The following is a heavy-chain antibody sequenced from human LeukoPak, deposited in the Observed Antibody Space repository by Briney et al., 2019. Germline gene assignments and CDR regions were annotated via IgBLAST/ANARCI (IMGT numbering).Heavy chain of an antibody. CDR3: ARLRGGGSGYYYDAFDI. Sequence: GRSLRLSCAASGFTFSSHEMNWVRQAPGKGLEWVSYISSSGSTIYYADSVKGRFTISRDNAKNSLYLQMNSLRAEDTAVYYCARLRGGGSGYYYDAFDIWGQGTMVTVS. CDR2: ISSSGSTI. V-gene: IGHV3-48*03. CDR1: GFTFSSHE. J-gene: IGHJ3*02. D-gene: IGHD3-22*01.